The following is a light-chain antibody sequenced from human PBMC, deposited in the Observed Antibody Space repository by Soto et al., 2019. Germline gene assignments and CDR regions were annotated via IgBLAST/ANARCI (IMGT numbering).Light chain of an antibody. CDR1: QSISSW. J-gene: IGKJ1*01. V-gene: IGKV1-5*03. CDR2: KAS. CDR3: QQYKTYSWT. Sequence: DIQMTQSPPTLSASVGDRVTITCRASQSISSWLAWYQQKPGKDPKLLIYKASSLESGVPSRFSGSGSGTEFTLTISSLQPDDFATYYCQQYKTYSWTFGQGTKVDTK.